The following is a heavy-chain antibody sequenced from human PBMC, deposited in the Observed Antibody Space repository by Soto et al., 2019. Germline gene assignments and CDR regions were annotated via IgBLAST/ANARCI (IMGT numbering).Heavy chain of an antibody. J-gene: IGHJ6*02. Sequence: GGSLRLSCAASGFTFISYAMHWVRQAPGKGLEWVAVISYDGSNKYYADSVKGRFTISRDNSKNTLYLQMNSLRAEDTAVYYCARDLSTISVYYYYGMDVWGQGTTVTVSS. V-gene: IGHV3-30-3*01. CDR2: ISYDGSNK. CDR1: GFTFISYA. CDR3: ARDLSTISVYYYYGMDV. D-gene: IGHD3-3*01.